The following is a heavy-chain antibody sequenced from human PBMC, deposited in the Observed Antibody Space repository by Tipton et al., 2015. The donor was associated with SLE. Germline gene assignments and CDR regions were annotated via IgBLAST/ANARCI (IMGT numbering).Heavy chain of an antibody. Sequence: TLSLTCTVSGGSISSYYWSWIRPSPGKGLEWVGYIYYSGGTNYSPFLNSRITISVDTSKNQFSLKLSSVTAADTAVYYCARGGAFDYWGQGTLVTVSS. CDR1: GGSISSYY. V-gene: IGHV4-59*12. CDR2: IYYSGGT. CDR3: ARGGAFDY. D-gene: IGHD1-26*01. J-gene: IGHJ4*02.